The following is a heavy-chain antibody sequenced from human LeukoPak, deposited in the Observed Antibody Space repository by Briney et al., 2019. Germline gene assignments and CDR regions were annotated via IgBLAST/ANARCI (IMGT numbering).Heavy chain of an antibody. CDR2: ISAYNGNT. J-gene: IGHJ5*02. Sequence: SVKVSCKASGYTFTSYGISWVRQAPGQGLEGMGCISAYNGNTNYAQKLQGRVTITTDTSTSTASMELRSLRSDDTAVYYCARDRHCSSTSCYPQWFDPWGQGTLVTVSS. V-gene: IGHV1-18*01. CDR3: ARDRHCSSTSCYPQWFDP. D-gene: IGHD2-2*01. CDR1: GYTFTSYG.